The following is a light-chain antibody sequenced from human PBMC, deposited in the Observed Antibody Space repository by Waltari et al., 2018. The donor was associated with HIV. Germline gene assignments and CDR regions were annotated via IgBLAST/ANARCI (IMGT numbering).Light chain of an antibody. CDR2: DAS. V-gene: IGKV3-11*01. J-gene: IGKJ1*01. CDR1: PSVSSY. Sequence: EIVLTQSPATLSLSPGDRATLSCRASPSVSSYLAWYQQTPGQAPRLLIYDASNRATGIPARFSGSGSGTDFTLTISSLEPEDFAVYYCQQRSNWPPWTFGQGTKVEIK. CDR3: QQRSNWPPWT.